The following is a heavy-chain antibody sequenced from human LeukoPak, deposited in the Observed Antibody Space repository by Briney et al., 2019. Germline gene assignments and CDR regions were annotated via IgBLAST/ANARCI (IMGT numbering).Heavy chain of an antibody. CDR3: ARDSCSSNSCSFDF. J-gene: IGHJ4*02. D-gene: IGHD2-2*01. V-gene: IGHV4-61*02. Sequence: SETLSLTCTVSGGAISNGAYHWSWIRQSAGKGLEWIGRIYTTGDTNYNPSLKSRVTISIDNSKNQFSLNLTSVTAADTAVYYCARDSCSSNSCSFDFWGQGTLVTVSS. CDR2: IYTTGDT. CDR1: GGAISNGAYH.